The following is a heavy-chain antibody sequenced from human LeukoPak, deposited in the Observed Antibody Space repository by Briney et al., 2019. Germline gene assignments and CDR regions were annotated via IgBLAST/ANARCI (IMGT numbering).Heavy chain of an antibody. CDR2: IKGDGSQK. Sequence: PGGSLRLSCAAPGFSFSDHWLDWVRQAPGKGLEWVAHIKGDGSQKYYVDSVKGRFTISRDNAKTSLYLQMDSLRAEDTAVYYCARNRGWLQFDYWGQGTLVTVSS. CDR1: GFSFSDHW. J-gene: IGHJ4*02. D-gene: IGHD5-12*01. V-gene: IGHV3-7*03. CDR3: ARNRGWLQFDY.